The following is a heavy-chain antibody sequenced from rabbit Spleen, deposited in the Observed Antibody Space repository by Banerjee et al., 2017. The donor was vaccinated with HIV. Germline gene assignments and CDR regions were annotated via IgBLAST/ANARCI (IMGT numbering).Heavy chain of an antibody. V-gene: IGHV1S45*01. J-gene: IGHJ6*01. CDR2: IDGGSSGNT. Sequence: QEQPVESGGGLVQPEGSLTLTCKASGFSFGDRDVICWVRQAPGKGLEWIACIDGGSSGNTYFASWAKGRFTISKTSSTTVTLHMTSLTAADTATYFCARDTSSSFSSYGMDLWGPGTLVTVS. CDR3: ARDTSSSFSSYGMDL. CDR1: GFSFGDRDV. D-gene: IGHD1-1*01.